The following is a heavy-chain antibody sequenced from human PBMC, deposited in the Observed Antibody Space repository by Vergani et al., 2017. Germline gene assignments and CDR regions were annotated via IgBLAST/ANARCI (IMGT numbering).Heavy chain of an antibody. V-gene: IGHV3-23*01. D-gene: IGHD6-13*01. Sequence: EVQLLESGGGLVQPGGSLRLSCAASGFTFSSYAMSWVRQAPGKGLEWVSAISGSGGSTYYADSVKGRFTISRDNSKNTLYLQMNSLRAEEAAVYYCAKEDSSPGGYYYYGMDVWGQGTTVTVSS. CDR3: AKEDSSPGGYYYYGMDV. CDR2: ISGSGGST. J-gene: IGHJ6*02. CDR1: GFTFSSYA.